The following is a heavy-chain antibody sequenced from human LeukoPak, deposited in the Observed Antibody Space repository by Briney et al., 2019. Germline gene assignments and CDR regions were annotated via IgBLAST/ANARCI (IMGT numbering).Heavy chain of an antibody. CDR3: ARDRDSSSTDWFDP. Sequence: ASVKVSCKASGYTFTGYYMHWVRQAPGQGLEWMGWINPNSGGTNYAQKFQGRVTMTRDTSISTAYMELSRLRSDDTAVYYCARDRDSSSTDWFDPWGQGTLVTVSS. D-gene: IGHD6-6*01. V-gene: IGHV1-2*02. J-gene: IGHJ5*02. CDR1: GYTFTGYY. CDR2: INPNSGGT.